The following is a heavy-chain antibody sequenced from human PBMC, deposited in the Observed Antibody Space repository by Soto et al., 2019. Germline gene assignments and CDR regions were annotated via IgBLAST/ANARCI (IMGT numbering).Heavy chain of an antibody. Sequence: QVQLVQSGAEVKKPGASVKVSCKASGYTFTSYGISWVRQAPGQGLEWMGWISAYNGNTNYAQTLQGRVTMTTDTSTSTAYMELRSLRSDDTAVYYCARDQREYSSSWYGFDYWGQGTLVTVSS. CDR2: ISAYNGNT. D-gene: IGHD6-13*01. J-gene: IGHJ4*02. CDR1: GYTFTSYG. V-gene: IGHV1-18*01. CDR3: ARDQREYSSSWYGFDY.